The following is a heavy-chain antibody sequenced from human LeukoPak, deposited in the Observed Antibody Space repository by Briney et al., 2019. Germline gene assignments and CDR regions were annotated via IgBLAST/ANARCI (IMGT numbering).Heavy chain of an antibody. Sequence: SETPSLTCTVSGGSISSSSYYWGWIRQPPGKGLEWIGSIYYSGSTYYNPSLKSRVTISVDTSKNQFSLKLSSVTAADTAVYYCARVPYSSSSWFDPWGQGTLVTVSS. V-gene: IGHV4-39*07. D-gene: IGHD6-6*01. CDR1: GGSISSSSYY. J-gene: IGHJ5*02. CDR2: IYYSGST. CDR3: ARVPYSSSSWFDP.